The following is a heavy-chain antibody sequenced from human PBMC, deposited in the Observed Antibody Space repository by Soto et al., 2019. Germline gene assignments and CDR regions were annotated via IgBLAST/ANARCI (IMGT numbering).Heavy chain of an antibody. D-gene: IGHD1-26*01. V-gene: IGHV4-59*01. CDR1: GGSISSYY. Sequence: AETLSLTCTVSGGSISSYYWSWVRQSPEKGLEVIGYVYSAGSAIYNPSLRSRLSISLDKSNNQFSLRLSSVTAADTAVYYCARMPYTGSNPPFDYWGRGTLVTVSS. J-gene: IGHJ4*02. CDR2: VYSAGSA. CDR3: ARMPYTGSNPPFDY.